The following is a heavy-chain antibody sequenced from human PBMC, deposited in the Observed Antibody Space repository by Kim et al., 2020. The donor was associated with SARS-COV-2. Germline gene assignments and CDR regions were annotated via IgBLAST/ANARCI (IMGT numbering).Heavy chain of an antibody. CDR3: ATTPVAAAGHYYYYGMDV. D-gene: IGHD6-13*01. CDR2: IYPGDSDT. V-gene: IGHV5-51*01. J-gene: IGHJ6*02. CDR1: GYSFTSYW. Sequence: GESLKISCKGSGYSFTSYWIGWVRQMPGKGLEWMGIIYPGDSDTRYSPSFQGQVTISADKSISTAYLQWSSLKAPDTAMYYCATTPVAAAGHYYYYGMDVWGQGTTATVSS.